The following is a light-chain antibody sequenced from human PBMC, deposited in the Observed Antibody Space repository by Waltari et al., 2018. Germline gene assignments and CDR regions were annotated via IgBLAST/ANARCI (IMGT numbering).Light chain of an antibody. J-gene: IGKJ4*01. CDR2: GAS. CDR3: QQYKTFPLT. CDR1: QSISTH. Sequence: DIQMTQSPSSLSASVGDRVSITCRASQSISTHLNWYQQKPGKAPESLIYGASSLQSGVPSRFSGSGSGTDFTLTISSLQPEDFASYYCQQYKTFPLTFGGGTKVEIK. V-gene: IGKV1-16*01.